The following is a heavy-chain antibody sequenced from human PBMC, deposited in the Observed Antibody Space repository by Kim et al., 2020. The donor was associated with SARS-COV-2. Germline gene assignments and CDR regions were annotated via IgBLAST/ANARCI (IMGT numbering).Heavy chain of an antibody. Sequence: SETLSLTCTVSGGSISSYYWSWIRQPPGKGLEWIGYIYYSGSPNYNPSLKSRVTISVDTSKNQFSLKLSSVTAADTAVYYCARDRGYDFWSGYNSYGMDVWGQGTTVTVSS. J-gene: IGHJ6*02. CDR3: ARDRGYDFWSGYNSYGMDV. CDR1: GGSISSYY. D-gene: IGHD3-3*01. V-gene: IGHV4-59*13. CDR2: IYYSGSP.